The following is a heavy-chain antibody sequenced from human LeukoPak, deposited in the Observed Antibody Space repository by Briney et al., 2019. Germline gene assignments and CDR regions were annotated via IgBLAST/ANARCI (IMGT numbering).Heavy chain of an antibody. Sequence: PSETLSLTCAVSTYSIRNGHYWGWIRQPPGKGLEWIGSIYHSGSTYYNPSLKSRLTISVDTSKNQFSLKLSSVTAADTAVYYCARLSGYNYYYMDVWGKGITVTVSS. D-gene: IGHD1-26*01. CDR3: ARLSGYNYYYMDV. V-gene: IGHV4-38-2*01. CDR1: TYSIRNGHY. CDR2: IYHSGST. J-gene: IGHJ6*03.